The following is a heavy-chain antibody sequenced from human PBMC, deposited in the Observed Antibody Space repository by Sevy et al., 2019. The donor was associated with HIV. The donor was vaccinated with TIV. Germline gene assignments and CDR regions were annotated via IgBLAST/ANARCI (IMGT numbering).Heavy chain of an antibody. D-gene: IGHD3-16*01. Sequence: GGSLRLSCAASGFTFSNVWMSWVRQAPGKGLEWVGHIKSKTEGGATDYAAPVKGRFTISRDDSRNTLDLQMNSLKAEDTALYYCTTGGSILQHWGQGTLVTVSS. J-gene: IGHJ4*02. CDR2: IKSKTEGGAT. CDR1: GFTFSNVW. V-gene: IGHV3-15*01. CDR3: TTGGSILQH.